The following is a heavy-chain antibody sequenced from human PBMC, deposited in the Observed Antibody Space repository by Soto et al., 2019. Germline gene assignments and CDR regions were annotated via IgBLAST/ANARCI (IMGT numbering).Heavy chain of an antibody. Sequence: ASVKVSCKASGYTFPSYGITWVRQAPGQGLEWMAWISAYNDNTNYAQKFQGRVTMTTDTFTSTAYMELRSLRSDDTAVYYCARSRPYSSGWEPSDYWGQGTLVTVSS. D-gene: IGHD6-19*01. V-gene: IGHV1-18*01. CDR3: ARSRPYSSGWEPSDY. J-gene: IGHJ4*02. CDR2: ISAYNDNT. CDR1: GYTFPSYG.